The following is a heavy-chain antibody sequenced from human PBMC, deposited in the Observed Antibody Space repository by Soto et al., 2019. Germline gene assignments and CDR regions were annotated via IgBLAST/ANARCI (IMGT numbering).Heavy chain of an antibody. V-gene: IGHV3-7*01. CDR1: GFTFSSYW. CDR3: ARWGPDYDFWSAYYRMDV. Sequence: GGSLRLSCAASGFTFSSYWMSWVSQAPGKGLEWVANIKQDGSEKYYVDSVKGRFTISRDNAKNSLYLQMNSLRAEDTAVYYCARWGPDYDFWSAYYRMDVWGKGTTVTVSS. D-gene: IGHD3-3*01. CDR2: IKQDGSEK. J-gene: IGHJ6*04.